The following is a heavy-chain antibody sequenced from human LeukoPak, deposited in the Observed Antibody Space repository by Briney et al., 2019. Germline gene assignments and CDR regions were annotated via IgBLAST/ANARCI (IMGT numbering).Heavy chain of an antibody. CDR1: GGSISSYY. V-gene: IGHV4-4*07. J-gene: IGHJ3*02. D-gene: IGHD6-13*01. CDR3: ARDRRQQQLVEAFDI. CDR2: IYTSGST. Sequence: PSETLSLTCTVSGGSISSYYWSWIRQPAGKGLEWIGRIYTSGSTNYNPSLKSRVTMSVDTSKNQFSLKLSSVTAADTAVYYCARDRRQQQLVEAFDIWGQGTMVTVSS.